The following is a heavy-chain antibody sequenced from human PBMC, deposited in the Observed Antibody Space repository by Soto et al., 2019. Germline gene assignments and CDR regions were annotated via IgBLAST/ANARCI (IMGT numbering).Heavy chain of an antibody. D-gene: IGHD1-26*01. V-gene: IGHV3-74*01. J-gene: IGHJ4*02. Sequence: GGSLRLSCAASGFTFSSYWMHWVRQAPGKGLVWVSRINSDGGSTSYADSVKGRFTISRDNAKNTLYLQMNSLRAEDTAVYFCSRGWGAPAFFDYSGLGTLVTVSS. CDR1: GFTFSSYW. CDR3: SRGWGAPAFFDY. CDR2: INSDGGST.